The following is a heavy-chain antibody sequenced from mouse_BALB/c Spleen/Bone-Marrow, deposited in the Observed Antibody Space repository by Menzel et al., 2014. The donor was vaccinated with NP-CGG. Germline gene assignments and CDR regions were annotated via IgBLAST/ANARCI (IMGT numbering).Heavy chain of an antibody. D-gene: IGHD1-1*01. V-gene: IGHV14-3*02. CDR1: GFNIKDTY. Sequence: DVKLVESGAELVKPGASVKLSCTASGFNIKDTYMHWVKQRPEQGLEWIGRIDPANGNTKYDPKFQGKATITADTSSNTACLQSSNRASEDTVVYYCARGSSYFYYWGQGTTLTVSS. CDR2: IDPANGNT. J-gene: IGHJ2*01. CDR3: ARGSSYFYY.